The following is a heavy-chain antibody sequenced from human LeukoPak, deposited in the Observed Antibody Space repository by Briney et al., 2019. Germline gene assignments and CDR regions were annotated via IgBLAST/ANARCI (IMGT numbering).Heavy chain of an antibody. V-gene: IGHV3-30*04. Sequence: GGSLRLSCAASGFTFSTYAMHWVRQAPGKGLEWVAIISYDGSGKYYADSVKGRFTISRDNSKNTQYLQMSSLRAEDAAVYYCARVKSRLLFGELPLRMDVWGQGTTVTVSS. CDR1: GFTFSTYA. CDR3: ARVKSRLLFGELPLRMDV. D-gene: IGHD3-10*01. J-gene: IGHJ6*02. CDR2: ISYDGSGK.